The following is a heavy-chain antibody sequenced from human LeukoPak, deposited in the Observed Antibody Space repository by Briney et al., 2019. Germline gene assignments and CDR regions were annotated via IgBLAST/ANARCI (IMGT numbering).Heavy chain of an antibody. Sequence: GGSLRLSCAASGFTVSSNYMSWVRQAPGKGLEWVSVIYSGGSTYYADSVKGRFTISRDNSKNTLYLQMNSLRAEDTAVYYCARVMGEESSWPITTYYYYYYMDVWGKGTTVTVSS. CDR3: ARVMGEESSWPITTYYYYYYMDV. D-gene: IGHD6-13*01. V-gene: IGHV3-53*01. CDR1: GFTVSSNY. CDR2: IYSGGST. J-gene: IGHJ6*03.